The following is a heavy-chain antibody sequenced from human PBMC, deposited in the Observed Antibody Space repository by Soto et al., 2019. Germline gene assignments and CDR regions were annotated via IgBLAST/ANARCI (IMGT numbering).Heavy chain of an antibody. J-gene: IGHJ6*02. CDR1: GYTFTSYG. V-gene: IGHV1-18*01. CDR3: ARDRGAYGIDV. Sequence: QVQLLQSGAEVKKPGASVKVSCKASGYTFTSYGISWVRQAPGQGLEWMGWISAYNGNTNYAQKLQGRVTMPTDTTPSTAYMELRSSRSDDTAVYYCARDRGAYGIDVWGQGTTVTVSS. CDR2: ISAYNGNT.